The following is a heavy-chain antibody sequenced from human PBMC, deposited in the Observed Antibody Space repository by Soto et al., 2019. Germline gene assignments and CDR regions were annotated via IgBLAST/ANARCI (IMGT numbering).Heavy chain of an antibody. CDR2: ISWNSGSV. D-gene: IGHD2-2*02. CDR3: ARGRDCSSTSFYNFNHYCGMDV. CDR1: GFTFDDYA. J-gene: IGHJ6*02. V-gene: IGHV3-9*01. Sequence: EVQLVESGGGLVQPGRSLTLSWADSGFTFDDYAMHWVRQAPGQGLEWVSGISWNSGSVGYADSVKGRFTISRDNAKYLQHLQINSLGAEDTAVYHCARGRDCSSTSFYNFNHYCGMDVWGQGTTVTVSS.